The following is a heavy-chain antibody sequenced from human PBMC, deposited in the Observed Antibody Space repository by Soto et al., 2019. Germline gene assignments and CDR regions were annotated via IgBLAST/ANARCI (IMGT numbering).Heavy chain of an antibody. J-gene: IGHJ4*02. CDR1: GYTFTSYD. Sequence: QVQLVQSGAEVKKPGASVKVSCKASGYTFTSYDINWVRQATGQGLEWMGWMNPNSGNTGYAQKFQGRVTMTRTTSLSTAYMELSSLTPEATAVYYCAITHLRFGEHHYWGPGALVTVSP. CDR3: AITHLRFGEHHY. V-gene: IGHV1-8*01. CDR2: MNPNSGNT. D-gene: IGHD3-10*01.